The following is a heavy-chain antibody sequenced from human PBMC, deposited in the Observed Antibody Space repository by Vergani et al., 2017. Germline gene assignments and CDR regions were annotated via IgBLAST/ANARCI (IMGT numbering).Heavy chain of an antibody. V-gene: IGHV4-59*11. CDR1: GFNFGGHA. D-gene: IGHD6-19*01. CDR3: ASDTHSGQRADR. Sequence: VQMVESGGGLVQPGRSLRLSCAASGFNFGGHAMHWVRQVPGKGLEWIGSIHYSENTNYNPSLKTRVTISVDTSKNQFSLTLTSVTAADTAVYYCASDTHSGQRADRWGQGILVTVTS. J-gene: IGHJ5*02. CDR2: IHYSENT.